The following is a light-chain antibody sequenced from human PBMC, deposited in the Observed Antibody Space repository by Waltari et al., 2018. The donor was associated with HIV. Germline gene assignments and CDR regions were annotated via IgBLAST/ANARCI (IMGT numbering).Light chain of an antibody. J-gene: IGLJ3*02. Sequence: QSALTQPASVSGSPEQSITISCTGSSNDVGGYNYVSWYQQHPGKAPRLMIYDVSTRPSGVSDRFSGSKSGDTASLTISGLQPEDEADYYCESYTSTSVWVFGGGTRLTVL. V-gene: IGLV2-14*03. CDR2: DVS. CDR3: ESYTSTSVWV. CDR1: SNDVGGYNY.